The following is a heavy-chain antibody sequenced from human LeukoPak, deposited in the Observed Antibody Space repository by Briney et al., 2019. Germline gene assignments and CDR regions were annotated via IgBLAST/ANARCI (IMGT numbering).Heavy chain of an antibody. Sequence: PSETLSLTCTVSGGSISSGSYYWSWIRQPVGKGLEWIGRIYTSGSTNYNPSLKSRVTISVDTSKNQFSLKLSSVTAADTAVYYCARANKYGSGSPNWFDPWGQGTLVTVSS. V-gene: IGHV4-61*02. CDR3: ARANKYGSGSPNWFDP. CDR2: IYTSGST. D-gene: IGHD3-10*01. J-gene: IGHJ5*02. CDR1: GGSISSGSYY.